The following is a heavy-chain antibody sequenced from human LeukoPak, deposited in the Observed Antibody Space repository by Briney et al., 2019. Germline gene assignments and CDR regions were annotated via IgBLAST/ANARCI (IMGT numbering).Heavy chain of an antibody. Sequence: SETLSLTCAVYGGSFSGYHWSWIRQPPGKGLEWIGEINHSGSTNYNPSLKSRVTISVDTSKNQFSLKLSSVTAADTAVYYCARGDLRLVPDYWGQGTLVTVSS. CDR2: INHSGST. J-gene: IGHJ4*02. CDR1: GGSFSGYH. CDR3: ARGDLRLVPDY. V-gene: IGHV4-34*01. D-gene: IGHD6-19*01.